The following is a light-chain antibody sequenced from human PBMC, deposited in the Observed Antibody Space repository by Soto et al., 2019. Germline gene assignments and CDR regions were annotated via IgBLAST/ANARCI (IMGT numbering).Light chain of an antibody. J-gene: IGLJ2*01. CDR3: NSYAGGNGGNVL. Sequence: QSALTQPPSASGDPGQSVTISCTGTTHDVGGYNYVSWYQKHPGKAPKLMIYDVSKRPSGVPDRFSGYKSAQTASLTVSGLQAEDEADYHCNSYAGGNGGNVLVGGGTKLAV. CDR1: THDVGGYNY. V-gene: IGLV2-8*01. CDR2: DVS.